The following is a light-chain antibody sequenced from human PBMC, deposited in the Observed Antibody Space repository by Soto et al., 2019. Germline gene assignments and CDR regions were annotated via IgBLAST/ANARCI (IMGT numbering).Light chain of an antibody. CDR3: QQRGNWPVT. Sequence: EIVLTQSPATLSLSPGERATLSCRASQSVSSYFAWYQQKPGQAPRLLIYDASNRATGIPARFSGSGSGTDFTLTISSLEPDDFAVYYCQQRGNWPVTFGQGTRVYIK. CDR1: QSVSSY. J-gene: IGKJ1*01. CDR2: DAS. V-gene: IGKV3-11*01.